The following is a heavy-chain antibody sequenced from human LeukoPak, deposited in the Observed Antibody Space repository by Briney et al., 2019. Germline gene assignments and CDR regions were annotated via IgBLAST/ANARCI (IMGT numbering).Heavy chain of an antibody. CDR1: GGSISSGDYY. V-gene: IGHV4-30-4*01. J-gene: IGHJ6*04. Sequence: SETLSLTCTVSGGSISSGDYYWSRIRQPPGKGREWIGYIYYSGSTYYNPSLKSRLTISVDTSKNQFSLKLSFVTAADTAVYYCARDKVLYGMDVWGKGTTVTVSS. CDR2: IYYSGST. CDR3: ARDKVLYGMDV. D-gene: IGHD2-8*01.